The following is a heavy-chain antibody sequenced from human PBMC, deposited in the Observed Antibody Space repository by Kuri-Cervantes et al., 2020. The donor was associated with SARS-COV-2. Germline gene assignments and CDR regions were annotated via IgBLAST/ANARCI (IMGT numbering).Heavy chain of an antibody. CDR2: IYYSGST. CDR1: GVSISSYY. J-gene: IGHJ4*02. Sequence: SETLSLTCTVSGVSISSYYWSWIRQPPGKGLEWIGYIYYSGSTNYNPSLKNRVTISVDTSKNQFSLKLSSVTAADTAVYYCARDGGSSWEFYYWGQGTLVTVSS. CDR3: ARDGGSSWEFYY. D-gene: IGHD6-13*01. V-gene: IGHV4-59*01.